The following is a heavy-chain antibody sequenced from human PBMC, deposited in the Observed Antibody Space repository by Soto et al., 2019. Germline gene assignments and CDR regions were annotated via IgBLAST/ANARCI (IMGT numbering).Heavy chain of an antibody. Sequence: QVQLVEAGGGVVQPGRSLRLSCAASGFTFSSYGMHWVRQAPGKGLEWVAVISYDGSNKYYADSVKGRISISKDNSKNPPYLQMNSLRAEETAVYYCAKDEYSSSSPKGTKNYYYGMDVWGQGTTVTVSS. V-gene: IGHV3-30*18. J-gene: IGHJ6*02. CDR2: ISYDGSNK. D-gene: IGHD6-6*01. CDR1: GFTFSSYG. CDR3: AKDEYSSSSPKGTKNYYYGMDV.